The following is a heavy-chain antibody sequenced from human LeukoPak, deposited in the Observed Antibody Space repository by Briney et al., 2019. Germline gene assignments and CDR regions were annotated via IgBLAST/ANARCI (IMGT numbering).Heavy chain of an antibody. CDR1: GFTSSSYA. V-gene: IGHV3-23*01. CDR2: ISGSGGST. CDR3: AKDLSAGFGELSSDV. J-gene: IGHJ6*04. Sequence: GGSLRLSCAASGFTSSSYAMSWVRQAPGKGLEWVSAISGSGGSTYYADSVKGRFTTSRDNSKNTLYLQMNSLRAEDTAVYYCAKDLSAGFGELSSDVWGKGTTVTVSS. D-gene: IGHD3-10*01.